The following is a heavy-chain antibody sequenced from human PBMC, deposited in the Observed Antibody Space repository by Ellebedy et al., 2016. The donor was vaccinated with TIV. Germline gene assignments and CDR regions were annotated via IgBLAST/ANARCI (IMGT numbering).Heavy chain of an antibody. Sequence: SVKVSCKASGGTFNNFVISWVRQAPGQGLEWMGGSIPVFGTASYSQKFQGRVTFVADESTNTAYMELNSRTSEDTAVYYCARRDPSTDANWFDPWGQGTLVTVSS. CDR1: GGTFNNFV. V-gene: IGHV1-69*13. J-gene: IGHJ5*02. D-gene: IGHD1-1*01. CDR3: ARRDPSTDANWFDP. CDR2: SIPVFGTA.